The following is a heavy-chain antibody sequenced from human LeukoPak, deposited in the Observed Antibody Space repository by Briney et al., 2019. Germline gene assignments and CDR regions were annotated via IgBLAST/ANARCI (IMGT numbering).Heavy chain of an antibody. D-gene: IGHD6-25*01. CDR1: GFIFTNYF. CDR3: ARSAGSGNYYYYGMAV. V-gene: IGHV3-7*01. J-gene: IGHJ6*02. Sequence: GGSLRLSCAASGFIFTNYFMSWVRQAPGKGLEWVASIKHDGSEKYYVDSVRGRFTISRDNTMNSLYLQMSSLRAEDTAVYFCARSAGSGNYYYYGMAVWGQGTTVTVSS. CDR2: IKHDGSEK.